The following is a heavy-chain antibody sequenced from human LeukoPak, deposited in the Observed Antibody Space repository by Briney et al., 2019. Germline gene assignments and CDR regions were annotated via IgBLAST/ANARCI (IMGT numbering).Heavy chain of an antibody. CDR2: IYHSVSS. D-gene: IGHD3-10*01. V-gene: IGHV4-4*02. J-gene: IGHJ4*02. CDR3: ASITLVRGRYFDY. CDR1: GGSISSSNW. Sequence: PSETLSLTCAVSGGSISSSNWWSWVRQPPGKGLEWIGEIYHSVSSNYNPSLKSRLTISVDKSKNQFSLKLSSVTAADTAVYYCASITLVRGRYFDYWGQGTLVTVSS.